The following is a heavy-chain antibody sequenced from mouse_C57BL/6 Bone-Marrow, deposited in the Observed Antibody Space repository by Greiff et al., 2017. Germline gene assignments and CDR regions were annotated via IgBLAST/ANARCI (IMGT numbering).Heavy chain of an antibody. Sequence: VQLQQPGAELVMPGASVKLSCKASGYTFTSYWMHWVKQRPGQGLEWIGEIDPSDSYTNYNQKFKGKSTLTVDKSSSTAYMQRSSLTSEDSAVYYCARDYGYDVGAWFAYWGQGTLVTVSA. J-gene: IGHJ3*01. CDR1: GYTFTSYW. CDR3: ARDYGYDVGAWFAY. D-gene: IGHD2-2*01. CDR2: IDPSDSYT. V-gene: IGHV1-69*01.